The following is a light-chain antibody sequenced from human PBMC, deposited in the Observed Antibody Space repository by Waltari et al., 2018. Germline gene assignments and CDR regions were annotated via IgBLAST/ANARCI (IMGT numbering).Light chain of an antibody. CDR2: EAG. J-gene: IGLJ3*02. V-gene: IGLV2-14*01. CDR1: SSDIGDYI. CDR3: LSYTTSDILGV. Sequence: QSALTQPASVSGSPGQSITISCTGISSDIGDYIVSWYQHHPGKAPKLVIYEAGSRPPGVSSRFSGSKAGNTASLTISGLQAEDEADYYCLSYTTSDILGVFGGGTKLTVL.